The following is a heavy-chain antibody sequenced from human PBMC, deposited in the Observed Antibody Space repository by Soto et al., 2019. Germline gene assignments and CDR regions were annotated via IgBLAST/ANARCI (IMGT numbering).Heavy chain of an antibody. CDR3: ARCLYGSPTKYYMDV. D-gene: IGHD2-2*03. V-gene: IGHV5-51*01. Sequence: GESLKISCKGSGYRFTSYWIGWVRQMPGKGLEWMGIIYPGDSDTRYSPSFQGQVTISADKSISTAYLQWSSLKASDTAMYYCARCLYGSPTKYYMDVWGKGTTVTVSS. CDR1: GYRFTSYW. J-gene: IGHJ6*03. CDR2: IYPGDSDT.